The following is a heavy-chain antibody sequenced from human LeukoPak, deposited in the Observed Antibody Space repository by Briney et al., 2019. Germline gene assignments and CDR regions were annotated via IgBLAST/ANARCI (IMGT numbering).Heavy chain of an antibody. J-gene: IGHJ4*02. D-gene: IGHD6-19*01. CDR3: ARAIFSRGWYLVDY. CDR2: ISTRIDYM. CDR1: GFPFSSCS. V-gene: IGHV3-21*01. Sequence: PGGSLRLSCAASGFPFSSCSMNWVRRAPGRGLEWVSSISTRIDYMYYADSVKGRFTISRDNAKNSLYLQMNSLRAEDTAVYYCARAIFSRGWYLVDYWGQGTLVTVSS.